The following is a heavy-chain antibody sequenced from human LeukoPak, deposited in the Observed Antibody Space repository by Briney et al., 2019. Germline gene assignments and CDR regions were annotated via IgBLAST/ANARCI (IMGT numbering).Heavy chain of an antibody. CDR2: INHSGST. V-gene: IGHV4-34*01. J-gene: IGHJ4*02. CDR1: GGSFSGYY. CDR3: ARGRYGSGTYPPGY. Sequence: PSGTLSLTCAVYGGSFSGYYWNWIRQPPAKGLEWIGEINHSGSTNYNPSLTSRVTISVDTSKNQFSLNLRSVTAADTAVYYCARGRYGSGTYPPGYWGQGTLVTVSS. D-gene: IGHD3-10*01.